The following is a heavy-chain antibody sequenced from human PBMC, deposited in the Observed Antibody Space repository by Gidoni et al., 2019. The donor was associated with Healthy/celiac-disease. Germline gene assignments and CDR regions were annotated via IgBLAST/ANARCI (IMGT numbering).Heavy chain of an antibody. V-gene: IGHV3-15*02. CDR3: TTVRVTKGNWFDP. D-gene: IGHD4-4*01. Sequence: VQLLGSGGALVRPGGSLGLPCAASEFLFGTAWMSWVRQAPGKGLEWVGRIKSKTDGGTTDYAAPVKGRFTISRDDSKNTLYLQMNSLKTEDTAVYYCTTVRVTKGNWFDPWGQGTLVTVSS. CDR1: EFLFGTAW. CDR2: IKSKTDGGTT. J-gene: IGHJ5*02.